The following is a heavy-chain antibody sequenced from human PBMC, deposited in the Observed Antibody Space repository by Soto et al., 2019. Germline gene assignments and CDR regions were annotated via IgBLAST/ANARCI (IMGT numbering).Heavy chain of an antibody. V-gene: IGHV4-34*01. J-gene: IGHJ4*02. Sequence: PSETLSLTCAVYGGSFSGYYWSWIRQPPGKGLEWIGEINHSGSTNYNPSLKSRVTISVDTSKNQFSLKLSSVTAADTAVYYCARVRSPSGSYFNRFFDYWGQGTLVSVS. CDR2: INHSGST. CDR3: ARVRSPSGSYFNRFFDY. D-gene: IGHD1-26*01. CDR1: GGSFSGYY.